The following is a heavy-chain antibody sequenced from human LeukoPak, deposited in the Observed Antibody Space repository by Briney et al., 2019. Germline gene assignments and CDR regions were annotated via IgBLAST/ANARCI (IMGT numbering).Heavy chain of an antibody. J-gene: IGHJ6*02. V-gene: IGHV3-48*03. CDR1: GFTLSSYE. D-gene: IGHD3-3*01. Sequence: GGSLRLSCAASGFTLSSYEMNGVRQAPGKGLQWVSYISSSGSTIYYADSVKGRFTISRDISKNSLYLQMNSLRAEDTAVYYCARDGPHYDLDVWGQGTTVTVSS. CDR3: ARDGPHYDLDV. CDR2: ISSSGSTI.